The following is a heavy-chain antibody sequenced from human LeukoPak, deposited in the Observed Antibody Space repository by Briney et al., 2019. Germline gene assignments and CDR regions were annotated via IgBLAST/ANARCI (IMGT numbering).Heavy chain of an antibody. CDR3: AKDLLRWAFDY. J-gene: IGHJ4*02. V-gene: IGHV3-23*01. CDR1: GFTMSNNA. D-gene: IGHD2-15*01. Sequence: GGPLRLSCAASGFTMSNNAMSWVRQAPGKGLEWVSAINGGNSDTNYAESVKGRFTISRDNSRNTLYLQMNSLRAEDTAVYYCAKDLLRWAFDYWGQGTLVTVSS. CDR2: INGGNSDT.